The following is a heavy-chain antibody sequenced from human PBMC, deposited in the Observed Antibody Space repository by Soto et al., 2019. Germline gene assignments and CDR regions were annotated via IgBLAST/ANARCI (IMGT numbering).Heavy chain of an antibody. Sequence: ASVKVSCKASGDTFSTYTITWVRQAPGQGLEWMGWMNPSSGTATYAQKFQGRVTMTRNTSLTTAYVELSRLRSDDTAVYYCARVGVTTTLDYWGQGTLVTVSS. CDR1: GDTFSTYT. CDR3: ARVGVTTTLDY. V-gene: IGHV1-8*01. D-gene: IGHD4-4*01. CDR2: MNPSSGTA. J-gene: IGHJ4*02.